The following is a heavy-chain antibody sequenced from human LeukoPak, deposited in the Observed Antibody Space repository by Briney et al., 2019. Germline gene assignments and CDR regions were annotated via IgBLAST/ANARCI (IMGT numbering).Heavy chain of an antibody. CDR1: GLTFSSYG. CDR2: IRYDGSNK. Sequence: GGSLRLSCAASGLTFSSYGMHWVRQAPGKGLEWVAFIRYDGSNKYYADSVKGRFTISRDNSKNTLYLQMNSLRAEDTAVYYCATFTVALAWWFDPWGQGTLVTVSS. D-gene: IGHD4-23*01. V-gene: IGHV3-30*02. J-gene: IGHJ5*02. CDR3: ATFTVALAWWFDP.